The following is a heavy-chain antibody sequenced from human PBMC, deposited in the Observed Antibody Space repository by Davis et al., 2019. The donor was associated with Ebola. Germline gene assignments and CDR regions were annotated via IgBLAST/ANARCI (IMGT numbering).Heavy chain of an antibody. Sequence: ASVKVSCKASGYTFTGYYMHWVRQAPGQGLEWMGWINPNSGGTNYAQKFQGWVTMTRDTSISTAYMELSRLRSDDTAVYYCARARSGIFGVVRGYYGMDVWGQGTTVTVSS. CDR2: INPNSGGT. CDR3: ARARSGIFGVVRGYYGMDV. J-gene: IGHJ6*02. CDR1: GYTFTGYY. D-gene: IGHD3-3*01. V-gene: IGHV1-2*04.